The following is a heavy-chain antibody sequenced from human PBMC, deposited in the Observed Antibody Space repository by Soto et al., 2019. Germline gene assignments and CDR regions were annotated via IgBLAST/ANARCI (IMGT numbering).Heavy chain of an antibody. CDR1: GGSISSNY. CDR2: SSNSGTYT. D-gene: IGHD3-10*02. V-gene: IGHV3-11*06. Sequence: LSLTCTVSGGSISSNYWTWIRQPPGKGLEWLSYSSNSGTYTRYADSVKGRFSISRDNAKNSLYLQINSLRGEDTATYYCARSGDNYNVLDYWGQGTPVTVSS. J-gene: IGHJ4*02. CDR3: ARSGDNYNVLDY.